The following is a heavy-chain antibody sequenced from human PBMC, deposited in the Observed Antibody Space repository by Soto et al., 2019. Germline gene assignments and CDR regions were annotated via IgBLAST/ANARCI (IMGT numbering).Heavy chain of an antibody. Sequence: SETLSLTCTVSGGSISPYYWSWIRQPPGKGLEWIGYVYYSGDTNYNPSLESRVTISVDTSRNRFSLNLTSATAADTAVYYCARKGAAASYAHYYMDVWGRGTAVTVSS. CDR3: ARKGAAASYAHYYMDV. J-gene: IGHJ6*03. V-gene: IGHV4-59*01. CDR2: VYYSGDT. CDR1: GGSISPYY. D-gene: IGHD6-13*01.